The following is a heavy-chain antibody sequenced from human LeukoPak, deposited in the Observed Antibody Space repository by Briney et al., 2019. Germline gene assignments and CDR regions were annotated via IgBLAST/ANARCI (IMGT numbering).Heavy chain of an antibody. CDR3: AREERIAAHWDYYYYMDV. J-gene: IGHJ6*03. CDR2: IIPIFGTA. V-gene: IGHV1-69*05. Sequence: ASVKVSLKSSGCTFTSYAISWVRQAPGQGLEWMGRIIPIFGTANYAQKFQGRVTITTDESKSTAYMELSSLRSEDTAVYYCAREERIAAHWDYYYYMDVWGKGTTVTVSS. CDR1: GCTFTSYA. D-gene: IGHD6-6*01.